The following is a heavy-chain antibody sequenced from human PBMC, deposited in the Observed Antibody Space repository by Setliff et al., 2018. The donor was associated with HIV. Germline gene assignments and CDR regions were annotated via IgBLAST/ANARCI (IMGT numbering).Heavy chain of an antibody. D-gene: IGHD3-10*01. V-gene: IGHV1-46*01. CDR1: GYTFTSDH. Sequence: ASVKVSCKASGYTFTSDHLHWVRQAPGQGLEWMGMITPSDGNTNYEQKFQGRVTMTRDTSTTTVYMELSSLTFEDTAIYYCARDFGGRWTFDYWGQGTLVTVSS. J-gene: IGHJ4*02. CDR2: ITPSDGNT. CDR3: ARDFGGRWTFDY.